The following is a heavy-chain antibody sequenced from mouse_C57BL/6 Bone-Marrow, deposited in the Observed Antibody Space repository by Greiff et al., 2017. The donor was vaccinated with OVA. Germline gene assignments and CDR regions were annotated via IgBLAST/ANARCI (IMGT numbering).Heavy chain of an antibody. D-gene: IGHD1-1*01. CDR2: ISDGGSYT. CDR1: GFTFSSYA. Sequence: EVQGVESGGGLVKPGGSLKLSCAASGFTFSSYAMSWVRQTPEKRLEWVATISDGGSYTYYPDNVKGRFTISRDNAKNNLDLQMSHLKSEDTAMYYCARDSSDYFDYWGQGTTLTVSS. CDR3: ARDSSDYFDY. J-gene: IGHJ2*01. V-gene: IGHV5-4*01.